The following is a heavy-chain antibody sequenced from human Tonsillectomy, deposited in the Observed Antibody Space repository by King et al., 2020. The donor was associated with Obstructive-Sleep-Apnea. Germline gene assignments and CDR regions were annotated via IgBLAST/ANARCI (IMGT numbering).Heavy chain of an antibody. CDR3: ARDTRYCGGDCYSATFEY. V-gene: IGHV3-33*01. CDR2: IWYDGRNK. J-gene: IGHJ4*02. Sequence: VQLVESGGGVVQPGRSLRLSCAASGFPFNNYGMHWVRQAPGKGLEWVAAIWYDGRNKYYADSVMGRFTISRDNSKNMLYLQMNSLRAEDTAVYYCARDTRYCGGDCYSATFEYWGQGTLVTVSS. D-gene: IGHD2-21*02. CDR1: GFPFNNYG.